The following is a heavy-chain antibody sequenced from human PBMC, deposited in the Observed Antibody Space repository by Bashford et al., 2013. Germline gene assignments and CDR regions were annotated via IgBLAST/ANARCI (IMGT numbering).Heavy chain of an antibody. J-gene: IGHJ6*02. CDR2: IYPGDSDT. V-gene: IGHV5-51*01. Sequence: GESLKISCEGSGYSFTSHWIGWVRQMPGKGLDWMGMIYPGDSDTRYSPSFQGQVTISADKSFSTAYLQWSSLKASDTAMYYCARGGELPLYGMDVWGQGTTVTVSS. CDR1: GYSFTSHW. D-gene: IGHD1-26*01. CDR3: ARGGELPLYGMDV.